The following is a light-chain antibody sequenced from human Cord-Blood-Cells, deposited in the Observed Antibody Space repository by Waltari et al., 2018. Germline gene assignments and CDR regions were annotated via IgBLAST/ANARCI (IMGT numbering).Light chain of an antibody. J-gene: IGKJ1*01. Sequence: DIQLTQSPSTLSASVGDRVTITCRASQRISSWLAWYQQKPGKAPKLLIYYASSLESGVPSRFSGSGSGTEFTLTISSLQPDVFATYYCQQYNSYSPWTFGQGTKVEIK. V-gene: IGKV1-5*01. CDR3: QQYNSYSPWT. CDR2: YAS. CDR1: QRISSW.